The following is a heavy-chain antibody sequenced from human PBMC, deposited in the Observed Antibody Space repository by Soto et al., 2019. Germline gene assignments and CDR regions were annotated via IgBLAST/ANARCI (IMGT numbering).Heavy chain of an antibody. CDR3: TTLSAIAVTRNLYRGY. J-gene: IGHJ4*02. V-gene: IGHV3-15*01. Sequence: EVQLVESGGGLVKPGGSLRLSCAASGFTFSNAWMSWVRQAPGKGLEWVGRIKSGTDGGTIDYAAPVKGRFTISRDDSKHTLYLQMTSLKTEDTAVYYCTTLSAIAVTRNLYRGYWGQGTLVTVSS. CDR2: IKSGTDGGTI. CDR1: GFTFSNAW. D-gene: IGHD6-19*01.